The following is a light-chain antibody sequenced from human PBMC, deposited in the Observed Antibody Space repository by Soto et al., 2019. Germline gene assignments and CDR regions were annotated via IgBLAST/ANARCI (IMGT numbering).Light chain of an antibody. CDR3: QQYHQWPIT. CDR2: AAS. V-gene: IGKV3-15*01. CDR1: QSLYTN. Sequence: EIVLTQSPATQSVSPGETATLSCRASQSLYTNLAWYQQKPGQTPRVLIYAASTRATGIPGRFTGIESGTEFTLTISSLRSEDFAVYYCQQYHQWPITFGKGTRLEIK. J-gene: IGKJ5*01.